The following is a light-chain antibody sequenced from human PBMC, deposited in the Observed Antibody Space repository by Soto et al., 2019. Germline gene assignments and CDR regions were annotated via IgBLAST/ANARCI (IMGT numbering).Light chain of an antibody. CDR3: QQRSNWPPFT. Sequence: IVLTQSPATLSLSPGERATISCRASQSVRSYLAWYQQKPGQAPRLLIYDASNMVTGIPARFSGSGSGTDFTPPISSLQPQDFAVNYCQQRSNWPPFTFGPGTKVDIK. J-gene: IGKJ3*01. CDR2: DAS. V-gene: IGKV3-11*01. CDR1: QSVRSY.